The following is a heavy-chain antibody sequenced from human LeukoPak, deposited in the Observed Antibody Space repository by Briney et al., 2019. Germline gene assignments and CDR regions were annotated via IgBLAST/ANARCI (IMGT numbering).Heavy chain of an antibody. CDR2: IYYSGST. V-gene: IGHV4-59*08. CDR1: GGSISSYY. J-gene: IGHJ3*02. D-gene: IGHD3-22*01. CDR3: ARQYYTSGYSNKYAFDI. Sequence: KSSETLSLTCTVSGGSISSYYWSWIRQPPGKGLEWIGYIYYSGSTNYSPSLKSRVTISVDTSKNQFSLKLSSVTAADTAVYYCARQYYTSGYSNKYAFDIWGQGTMVTVSS.